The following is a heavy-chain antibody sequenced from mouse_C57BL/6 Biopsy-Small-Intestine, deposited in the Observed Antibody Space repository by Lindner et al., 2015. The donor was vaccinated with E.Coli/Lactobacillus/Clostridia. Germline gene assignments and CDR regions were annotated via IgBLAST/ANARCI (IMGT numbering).Heavy chain of an antibody. D-gene: IGHD5-5*01. CDR3: ARASGTTYTAYYYYYMDV. V-gene: IGHV1-20*01. CDR2: ISAYNGNT. CDR1: RLRPYQLW. J-gene: IGHJ1*03. Sequence: SVKVSCKASRLRPYQLWYQAGCGQGPWTKGVEWMGWISAYNGNTNYAQKLQGRVTMTTDTSTSTAYMELRSLRSDDTAVYYCARASGTTYTAYYYYYMDVWGKGTTVTVSS.